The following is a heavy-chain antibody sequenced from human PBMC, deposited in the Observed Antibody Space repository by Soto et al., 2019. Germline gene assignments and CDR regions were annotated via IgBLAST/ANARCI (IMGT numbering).Heavy chain of an antibody. CDR3: AKSSSGGSAAFDI. D-gene: IGHD2-15*01. J-gene: IGHJ3*02. CDR2: IIPIFGTA. CDR1: GFTFSSYA. V-gene: IGHV1-69*06. Sequence: SGKVSCKASGFTFSSYAISGVRRAPGQGLEWMGGIIPIFGTANYAQKFQGRVTITADTSTSTAYMELSSLRSEDTAVYYCAKSSSGGSAAFDIWGQGTMVTVSS.